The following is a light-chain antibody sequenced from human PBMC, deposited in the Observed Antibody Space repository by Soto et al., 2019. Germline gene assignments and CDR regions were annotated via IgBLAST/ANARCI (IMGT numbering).Light chain of an antibody. CDR1: NSNIGSNP. Sequence: QSVLTQPPSASGTPGQRVTFSCSGSNSNIGSNPVNWYQQLPGTAPRLLIYSNNQRPSGVPDRFSGSKSGTSASLAISSLLSEDEADYFCSTWDDSLAGLVIFGGGTKLTVL. CDR3: STWDDSLAGLVI. J-gene: IGLJ2*01. CDR2: SNN. V-gene: IGLV1-44*01.